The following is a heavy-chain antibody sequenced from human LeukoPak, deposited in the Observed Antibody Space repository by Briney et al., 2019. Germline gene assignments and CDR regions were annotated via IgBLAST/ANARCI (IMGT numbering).Heavy chain of an antibody. J-gene: IGHJ4*02. D-gene: IGHD1-20*01. V-gene: IGHV1-18*01. CDR1: GGTFSSYA. CDR2: ISAYNGNT. Sequence: ASVKVSCKASGGTFSSYAISWVRQAPGQGLEWMGWISAYNGNTNYAQKLQGRVTVTTDTSTSTAYMELRSLRSDDTAVYYCARGNWNYFDYWGQGTLVTVSS. CDR3: ARGNWNYFDY.